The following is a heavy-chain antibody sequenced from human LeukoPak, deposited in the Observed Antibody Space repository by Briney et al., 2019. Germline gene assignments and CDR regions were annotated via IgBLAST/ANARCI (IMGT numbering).Heavy chain of an antibody. V-gene: IGHV3-7*03. Sequence: HSGGSLRLSCAASGFTFSSYWMTWVRQAPGKGLGWVANIKQDGSEKYYVDSVEGRFTISRDNAKNSLYLQMNSLRAEDTAVYYCVREGRGSYYFDDWGQGTLVTVSS. CDR2: IKQDGSEK. CDR1: GFTFSSYW. D-gene: IGHD3-10*01. CDR3: VREGRGSYYFDD. J-gene: IGHJ4*02.